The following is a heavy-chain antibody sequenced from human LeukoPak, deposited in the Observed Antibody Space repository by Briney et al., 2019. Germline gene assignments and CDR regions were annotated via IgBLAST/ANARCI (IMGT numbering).Heavy chain of an antibody. CDR3: AKAEHSMVRGVIMIDY. CDR1: GFTFSSYG. J-gene: IGHJ4*02. CDR2: IRYGGSNK. D-gene: IGHD3-10*01. Sequence: GGSLRLSCAASGFTFSSYGMHWVRQAPGKGLEWVAFIRYGGSNKYYADSVKGRFTISRDNSKNTLYLQMNSLRAEDTAVYYCAKAEHSMVRGVIMIDYWGQGTLVTVSS. V-gene: IGHV3-30*02.